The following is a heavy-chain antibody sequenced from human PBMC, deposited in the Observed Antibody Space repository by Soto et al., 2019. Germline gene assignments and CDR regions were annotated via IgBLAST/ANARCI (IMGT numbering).Heavy chain of an antibody. Sequence: QVQLQESGPGLVKPSETLSLTCTVSGGSISSYYWSWIRQPPGKGLEWIGYIYYSGSTNYNPSLKSRVXXSXDXXKNQFSLKLSSVTAADTAVYYCARDLAAAGGRFDPWGQGTLVTVSS. D-gene: IGHD6-13*01. V-gene: IGHV4-59*01. J-gene: IGHJ5*02. CDR1: GGSISSYY. CDR2: IYYSGST. CDR3: ARDLAAAGGRFDP.